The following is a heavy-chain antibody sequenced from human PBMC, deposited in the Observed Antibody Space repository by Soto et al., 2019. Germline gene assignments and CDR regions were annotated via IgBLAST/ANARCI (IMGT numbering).Heavy chain of an antibody. CDR3: YLSARYYGMDV. CDR2: ISTSGGST. V-gene: IGHV3-23*01. CDR1: GFTFSSYA. Sequence: EVQLLESGGGLVQPGGSLRLSCAASGFTFSSYAMSWVRQAPGKGLEWVSSISTSGGSTYYADSVKGRFTISRDNSNNKLYLQMNSLRAEDTAVYYCYLSARYYGMDVWGLGTTVTVSS. J-gene: IGHJ6*02.